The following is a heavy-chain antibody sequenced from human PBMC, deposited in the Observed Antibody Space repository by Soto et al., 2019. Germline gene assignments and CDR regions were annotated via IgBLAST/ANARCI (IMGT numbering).Heavy chain of an antibody. Sequence: SETLSLTCTVSGGSSSSYYWRWIRQPAGKGLEWIGRIYTSGSTNSNPSLKSRVTMSVDTSKNQFSLKLSSVTAADTAVYYCARDKGGSYYGLGHFDYWGQGTLVTVSS. CDR3: ARDKGGSYYGLGHFDY. D-gene: IGHD1-26*01. CDR2: IYTSGST. J-gene: IGHJ4*02. CDR1: GGSSSSYY. V-gene: IGHV4-4*07.